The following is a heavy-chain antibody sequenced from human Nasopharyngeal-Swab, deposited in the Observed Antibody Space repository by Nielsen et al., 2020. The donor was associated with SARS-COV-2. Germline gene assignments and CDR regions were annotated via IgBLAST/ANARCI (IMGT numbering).Heavy chain of an antibody. CDR2: ISSSGSTI. V-gene: IGHV3-11*01. Sequence: GESLKISCEASGFTFSDSYMSWIRQAPGKGLEWVSYISSSGSTIYYADSVKGRFTISRDNAKNSLYLQMNSLRAEDTAVYYCAGAYCGGGCYIAFDIWGQGTMVTVSS. J-gene: IGHJ3*02. CDR3: AGAYCGGGCYIAFDI. CDR1: GFTFSDSY. D-gene: IGHD2-21*02.